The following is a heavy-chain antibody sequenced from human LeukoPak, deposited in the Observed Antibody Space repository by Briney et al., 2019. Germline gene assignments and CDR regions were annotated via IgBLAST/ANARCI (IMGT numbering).Heavy chain of an antibody. J-gene: IGHJ5*02. V-gene: IGHV1-3*01. CDR3: ARDYYDSSGYYYWFDP. CDR1: GYTFTSYA. Sequence: ASVKVSCKASGYTFTSYAMHWVRQAPGQRLEWMGWFNAGNGNTKYSQKFQGRVTITRDTSASTAYKELSSLRSEDTAVYYCARDYYDSSGYYYWFDPWGQGTLDTVSS. D-gene: IGHD3-22*01. CDR2: FNAGNGNT.